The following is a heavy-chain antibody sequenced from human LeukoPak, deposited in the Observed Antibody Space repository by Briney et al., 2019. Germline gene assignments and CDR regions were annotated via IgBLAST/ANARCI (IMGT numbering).Heavy chain of an antibody. V-gene: IGHV3-53*01. D-gene: IGHD5-18*01. CDR3: VRTQNTARDAFDI. CDR2: IYSGGST. CDR1: GFTVSSNY. J-gene: IGHJ3*02. Sequence: GGSLRLSCAASGFTVSSNYMSWVRQAPGKGLEWVSVIYSGGSTYYADSVKGRFTISRDNSKNTLYLQMNSLRAEDTAVYYCVRTQNTARDAFDIWGQGTMVTVSS.